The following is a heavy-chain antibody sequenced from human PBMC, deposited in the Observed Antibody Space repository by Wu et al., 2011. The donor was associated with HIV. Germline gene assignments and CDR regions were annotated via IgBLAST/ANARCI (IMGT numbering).Heavy chain of an antibody. Sequence: QVQLVQSGAEVKKPGASVKVSCKASGYTFTSYGISWVRQAPGQGLEWMGWISAYNGNTNYAQKLQGRVTMTTDTSTSTAYMELRSLRSDDTAVYYCARGSGAYYDILTDRWLAGYFDLWAVAPWSLSPQ. J-gene: IGHJ2*01. CDR1: GYTFTSYG. D-gene: IGHD3-9*01. V-gene: IGHV1-18*01. CDR3: ARGSGAYYDILTDRWLAGYFDL. CDR2: ISAYNGNT.